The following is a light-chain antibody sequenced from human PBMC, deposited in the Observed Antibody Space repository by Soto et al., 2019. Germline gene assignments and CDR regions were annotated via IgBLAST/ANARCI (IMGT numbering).Light chain of an antibody. V-gene: IGLV3-21*02. CDR1: NIGSKS. CDR2: DDS. Sequence: SYELTQPPSVSVAPGQTARITCGGNNIGSKSVHWYQHKPCQAPVLVAYDDSDRPSGIPERFSGSNSGNTATLAISRVEAGDEADYFCQVWDSSSDHVVFGGGTKVTVL. CDR3: QVWDSSSDHVV. J-gene: IGLJ2*01.